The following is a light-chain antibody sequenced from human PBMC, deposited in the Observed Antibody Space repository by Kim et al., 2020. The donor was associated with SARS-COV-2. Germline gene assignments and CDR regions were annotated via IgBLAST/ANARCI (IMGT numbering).Light chain of an antibody. CDR2: EAS. Sequence: ASVGDRVTITCRASQDISSWLGWYQQKPGKAPKVLIYEASNLQSGAPSRFSGSGSGTDFTLTINSLQPEDFATYYCQQTNSYPLTFGEGTKVDIK. CDR1: QDISSW. J-gene: IGKJ2*01. CDR3: QQTNSYPLT. V-gene: IGKV1D-12*01.